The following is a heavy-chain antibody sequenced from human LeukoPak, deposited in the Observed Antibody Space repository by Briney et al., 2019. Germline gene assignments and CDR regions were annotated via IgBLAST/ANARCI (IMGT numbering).Heavy chain of an antibody. CDR2: ISSRSYT. Sequence: GGSLRLSCGASGLPFSDYHVSWIPEAPGRGVERVSYISSRSYTNYAVSVKGRFTISRDNAKNSLNLQMNSLRAEDTAVYYFARVRSMGPATGGFDLWGQGTLVTVSS. V-gene: IGHV3-11*05. CDR3: ARVRSMGPATGGFDL. CDR1: GLPFSDYH. D-gene: IGHD1-1*01. J-gene: IGHJ5*02.